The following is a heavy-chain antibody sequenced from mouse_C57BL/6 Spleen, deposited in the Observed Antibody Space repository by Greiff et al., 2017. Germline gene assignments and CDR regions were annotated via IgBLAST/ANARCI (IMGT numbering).Heavy chain of an antibody. J-gene: IGHJ2*01. V-gene: IGHV1-15*01. Sequence: VKLQESGAELVRPGASVTLSCKASGYTFTDYEMHWVKQTPVHGLEWIGAIDPETGGTAYNQKFKGKAILTADKSSSTAYMELRSLTSEDSAVYYCTRWATTVGNFDYWGQGTTLTVSS. D-gene: IGHD1-1*01. CDR1: GYTFTDYE. CDR2: IDPETGGT. CDR3: TRWATTVGNFDY.